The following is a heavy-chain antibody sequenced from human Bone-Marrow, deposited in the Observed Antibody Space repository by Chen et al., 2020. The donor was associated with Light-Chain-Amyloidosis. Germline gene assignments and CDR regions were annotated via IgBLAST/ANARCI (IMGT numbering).Heavy chain of an antibody. CDR1: GYTFTTSG. Sequence: QVQLVQSGAEVKKPGASVTVSCKASGYTFTTSGIHWVRQAPGQSLEWMGWINAVNGNTRYSQKVQGRVTITRDTSATTAYMELSSLRSEDTAVYYCARSPYDSSGYFFRWCAPWGQGTQVTVSS. V-gene: IGHV1-3*01. CDR2: INAVNGNT. CDR3: ARSPYDSSGYFFRWCAP. J-gene: IGHJ5*02. D-gene: IGHD3-22*01.